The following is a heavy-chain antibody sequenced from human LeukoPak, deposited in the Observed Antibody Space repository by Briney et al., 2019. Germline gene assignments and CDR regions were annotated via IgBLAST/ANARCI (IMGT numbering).Heavy chain of an antibody. V-gene: IGHV4-4*07. Sequence: MASETLSLTCTVSGGSISSYDWSWIRQPAGKGLEWIGRTYTSGSTNYNPSLKSRVTMSVDMSKNQFSLKLSSVTAADTAVYYCARRTLKTTYYYGSGNQGAFDIWGQGTMVTVSS. CDR2: TYTSGST. J-gene: IGHJ3*02. CDR1: GGSISSYD. D-gene: IGHD3-10*01. CDR3: ARRTLKTTYYYGSGNQGAFDI.